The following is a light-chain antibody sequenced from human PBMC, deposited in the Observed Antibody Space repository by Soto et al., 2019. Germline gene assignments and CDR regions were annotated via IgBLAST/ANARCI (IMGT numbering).Light chain of an antibody. CDR2: SND. J-gene: IGLJ2*01. Sequence: QSVLTQPPSASGTPGQRVTISCSGSSSNIGTPAVNWFQQLPGTAPKLLIHSNDQRPSGVPDRFSGSKSGTSASLAISGLQSEDEADYYCASWDDSLHGVVFGGGTKLTVL. CDR3: ASWDDSLHGVV. V-gene: IGLV1-44*01. CDR1: SSNIGTPA.